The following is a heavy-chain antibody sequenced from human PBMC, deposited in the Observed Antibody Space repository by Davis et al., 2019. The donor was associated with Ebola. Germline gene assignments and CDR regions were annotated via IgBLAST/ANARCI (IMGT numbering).Heavy chain of an antibody. CDR3: GREVYYRFDS. Sequence: GGSLRLSCVASEFAFTTYAMTWVRQAPAKGLEWVSGITGNGARAYYADSVKCRFAISRDNSKNTLYLQIDSLRAEDTAIYYCGREVYYRFDSWGQGTLVTVSS. CDR2: ITGNGARA. J-gene: IGHJ4*02. CDR1: EFAFTTYA. D-gene: IGHD2-8*01. V-gene: IGHV3-23*01.